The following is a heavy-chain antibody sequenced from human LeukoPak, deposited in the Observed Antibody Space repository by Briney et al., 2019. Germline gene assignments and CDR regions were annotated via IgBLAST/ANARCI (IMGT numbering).Heavy chain of an antibody. J-gene: IGHJ4*02. CDR1: GYTFTGYY. D-gene: IGHD1-26*01. CDR3: ARVGGSGSYYYFDY. CDR2: INPNSGGT. Sequence: ASVKVSCTASGYTFTGYYMHWVRQAPGQGLEWMGWINPNSGGTNYAQKFQGWVTMTRDTSISTAYMELSSLRSEDTAVYYCARVGGSGSYYYFDYWGQGTLVTVSS. V-gene: IGHV1-2*04.